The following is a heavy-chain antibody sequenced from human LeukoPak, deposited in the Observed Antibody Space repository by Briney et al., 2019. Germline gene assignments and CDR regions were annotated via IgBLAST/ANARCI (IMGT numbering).Heavy chain of an antibody. J-gene: IGHJ4*02. D-gene: IGHD3-22*01. Sequence: GGSLRLSCAASGFTFSSYGMHWVRQAPGKGLEWVAVISYDGSNKYYADSVKGRFTISRDNSKNTLYLQMNSLRAEDTAVYYCARGYDSSGYYLWGFDYWGQGTLVTVSS. V-gene: IGHV3-30*03. CDR1: GFTFSSYG. CDR2: ISYDGSNK. CDR3: ARGYDSSGYYLWGFDY.